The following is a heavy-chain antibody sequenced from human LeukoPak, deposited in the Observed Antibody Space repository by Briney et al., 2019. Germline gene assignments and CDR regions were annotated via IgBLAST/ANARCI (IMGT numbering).Heavy chain of an antibody. J-gene: IGHJ3*02. V-gene: IGHV1-2*06. D-gene: IGHD1-26*01. CDR2: INPNSGGT. Sequence: ASVKVSCKASGYTFTVYYMHWVRQAPGQGLEWMGRINPNSGGTNYAQKFQGRVTMTRDTSISTAYMELSRLRSDDTAVYYCARVAIKVGAYAFDIWGQGTMVTVSS. CDR1: GYTFTVYY. CDR3: ARVAIKVGAYAFDI.